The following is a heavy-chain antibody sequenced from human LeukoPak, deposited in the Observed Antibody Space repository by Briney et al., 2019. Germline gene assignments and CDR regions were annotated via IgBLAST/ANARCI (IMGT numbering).Heavy chain of an antibody. CDR2: IYYSGST. V-gene: IGHV4-59*01. Sequence: SETLSLTCTVSGGSISSCYWSWIRQPPGKGLEWIGYIYYSGSTNYNPSLKSRVTISVDTSKNQFSLKLSSVTAADTAVYYCARSGITYYYGMDVWGQGTTVTVSS. CDR3: ARSGITYYYGMDV. D-gene: IGHD1-14*01. CDR1: GGSISSCY. J-gene: IGHJ6*02.